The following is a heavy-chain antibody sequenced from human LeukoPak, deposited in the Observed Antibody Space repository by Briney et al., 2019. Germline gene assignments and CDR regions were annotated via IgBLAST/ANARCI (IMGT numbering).Heavy chain of an antibody. Sequence: ASVKVSCKASGYTFTGYYMHWVRQAPGQGLEWMGRINPNSGGTNYAQKFQGRVTMTRDTSNSTAYMELSRLRSDDTAVYYCARPAGGSGPFDYWGQGTLVTVSS. CDR2: INPNSGGT. CDR1: GYTFTGYY. CDR3: ARPAGGSGPFDY. V-gene: IGHV1-2*06. J-gene: IGHJ4*02. D-gene: IGHD3-3*01.